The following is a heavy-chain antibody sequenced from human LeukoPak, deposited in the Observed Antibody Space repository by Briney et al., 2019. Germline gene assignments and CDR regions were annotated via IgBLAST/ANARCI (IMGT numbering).Heavy chain of an antibody. V-gene: IGHV4-59*08. CDR2: IYYSGST. CDR3: ARHGSSMVRGSNFDY. CDR1: GGSISSYY. D-gene: IGHD3-10*01. Sequence: PSETLSLTCTVSGGSISSYYWSWIRQPPGKGLEWIGYIYYSGSTNYNPSLKSRVTISVDTSKNKFSLKLSSVTAADTAVYYCARHGSSMVRGSNFDYWDQGTLVTVSS. J-gene: IGHJ4*02.